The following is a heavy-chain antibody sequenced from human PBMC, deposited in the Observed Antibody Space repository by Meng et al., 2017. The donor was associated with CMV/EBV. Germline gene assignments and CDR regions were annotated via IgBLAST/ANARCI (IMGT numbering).Heavy chain of an antibody. CDR2: IYYSGST. D-gene: IGHD3-10*01. CDR3: TRKYGSGSYYNWFDP. Sequence: SETLSLTCTVSGGSISSSSYYWGWIRQPPGTGREWIGSIYYSGSTYYNPSLKSRVTISVDTSKNQYSLKLSSVTAADTAVYYCTRKYGSGSYYNWFDPWGQGTLVTV. CDR1: GGSISSSSYY. J-gene: IGHJ5*02. V-gene: IGHV4-39*07.